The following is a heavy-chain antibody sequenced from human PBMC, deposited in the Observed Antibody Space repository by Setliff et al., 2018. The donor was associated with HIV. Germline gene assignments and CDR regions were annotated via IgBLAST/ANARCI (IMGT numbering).Heavy chain of an antibody. CDR2: IYFTGSS. Sequence: PSETLSLTCTVSGGSISTYYWSWIRQPPGKGLEWIGSIYFTGSSDNNPSLKSRVTLSVDTSKHQFSLKLSSVTAADTAVYYCARDVGSSAWLFDHWGQGTLVTVSS. CDR3: ARDVGSSAWLFDH. CDR1: GGSISTYY. D-gene: IGHD6-25*01. V-gene: IGHV4-59*01. J-gene: IGHJ4*02.